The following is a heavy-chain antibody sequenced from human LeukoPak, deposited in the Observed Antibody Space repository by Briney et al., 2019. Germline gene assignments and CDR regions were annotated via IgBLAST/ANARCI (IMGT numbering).Heavy chain of an antibody. J-gene: IGHJ5*02. CDR3: ARDPWGGDIVVIPAAIHDP. CDR2: INPKSGGT. D-gene: IGHD2-2*01. Sequence: GASVKVSCKASGYTFTDYYIHWVRQAPGQGLEWMGRINPKSGGTNYAQKLQGRVTMTRDTSISTAYMELSRLRSDDTAVFYCARDPWGGDIVVIPAAIHDPWGQGTLVTVSS. V-gene: IGHV1-2*06. CDR1: GYTFTDYY.